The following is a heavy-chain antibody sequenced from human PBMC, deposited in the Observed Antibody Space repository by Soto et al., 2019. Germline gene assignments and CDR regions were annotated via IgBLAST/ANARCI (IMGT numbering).Heavy chain of an antibody. CDR3: ARGAGATDYFDY. CDR1: GFSFGSYV. J-gene: IGHJ4*02. D-gene: IGHD1-26*01. CDR2: ISYDGDKT. V-gene: IGHV3-33*05. Sequence: QVELVESGGGVVQPGRSLRLSCAASGFSFGSYVMNWVRQAPGKGLECVAVISYDGDKTYYADSVKGRFTISRDNSNSTLYLQMNSPRAEDTAIYDCARGAGATDYFDYWGQGALVTVSS.